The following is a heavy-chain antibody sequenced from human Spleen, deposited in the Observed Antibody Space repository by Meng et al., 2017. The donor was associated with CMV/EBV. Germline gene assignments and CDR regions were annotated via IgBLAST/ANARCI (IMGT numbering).Heavy chain of an antibody. V-gene: IGHV3-48*03. J-gene: IGHJ4*02. D-gene: IGHD3-22*01. CDR3: ARVPWLH. Sequence: GESLKISCAASGFTFSSYEMNWVRQAPGKGLEWVAYISSSGSTIHFADSVKGRFTISRDNAENSLYLQMNSLRAEDTAVYYCARVPWLHWGQGTLVTVSS. CDR1: GFTFSSYE. CDR2: ISSSGSTI.